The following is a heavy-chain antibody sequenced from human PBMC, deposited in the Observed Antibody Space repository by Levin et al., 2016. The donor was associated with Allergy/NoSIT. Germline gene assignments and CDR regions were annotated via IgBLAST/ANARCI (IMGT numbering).Heavy chain of an antibody. J-gene: IGHJ5*02. CDR3: ARGRIYDFIRGKNWFDP. D-gene: IGHD3-16*01. V-gene: IGHV3-23*01. Sequence: ESLKISCAASGFTFSSFAMGWVRQAPGEGLEWVSGIGASGGNTYYADSVKGRFAISRNNSKNTLYLEMNSLRAEDTAVYYCARGRIYDFIRGKNWFDPWGQGTLVTVSS. CDR2: IGASGGNT. CDR1: GFTFSSFA.